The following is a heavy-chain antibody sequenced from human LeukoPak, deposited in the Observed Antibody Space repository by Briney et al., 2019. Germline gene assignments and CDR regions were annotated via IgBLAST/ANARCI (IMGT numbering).Heavy chain of an antibody. D-gene: IGHD6-13*01. CDR3: AKDRYSNDGGEHFDY. V-gene: IGHV3-23*01. CDR1: GFTFSNYA. CDR2: ISTGGGNT. Sequence: PGGSLRLSCAASGFTFSNYAINWVRQTPGKGLEWVSAISTGGGNTYYADSVKGRFTISRDNSKNTLYLQMNSLRSEDTAVYSCAKDRYSNDGGEHFDYCGQGTLVTVSS. J-gene: IGHJ4*02.